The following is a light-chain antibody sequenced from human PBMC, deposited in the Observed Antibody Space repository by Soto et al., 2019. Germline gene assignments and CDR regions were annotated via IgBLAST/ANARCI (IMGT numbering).Light chain of an antibody. CDR1: SGHSNYA. CDR3: QTWASGIRL. J-gene: IGLJ3*02. V-gene: IGLV4-69*01. Sequence: QSVLTQSPSASASLGASVKLTCTLSSGHSNYAIAWHQQQPEKGPRYLMRINSDGSHNKGDGIPDRFSASSSRSERYLTISSLQPEDEADYFCQTWASGIRLFGGGTKLTVL. CDR2: INSDGSH.